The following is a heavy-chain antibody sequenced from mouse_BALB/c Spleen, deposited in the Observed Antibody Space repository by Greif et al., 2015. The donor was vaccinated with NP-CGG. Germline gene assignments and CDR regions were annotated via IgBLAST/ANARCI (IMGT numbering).Heavy chain of an antibody. CDR3: ARDEGLRPSWFAY. J-gene: IGHJ3*01. D-gene: IGHD2-4*01. CDR1: GFTFSSFG. CDR2: ISSGSSTI. V-gene: IGHV5-17*02. Sequence: EVKLVESGGGLVQPGGSRKLSCAASGFTFSSFGMHWVRQAPEKGLEWVAYISSGSSTIYYADTVKGRFTISRDNPKNTLFLQMTSLRSEDPAMYYCARDEGLRPSWFAYWGQGTLVTVSA.